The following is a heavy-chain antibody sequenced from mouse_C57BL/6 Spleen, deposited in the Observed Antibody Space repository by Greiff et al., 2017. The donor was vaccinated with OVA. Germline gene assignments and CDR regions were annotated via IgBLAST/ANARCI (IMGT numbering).Heavy chain of an antibody. CDR2: IWSGGST. V-gene: IGHV2-2*01. D-gene: IGHD2-4*01. CDR1: GFSLTSYG. CDR3: ARSHYDYDWFAY. J-gene: IGHJ3*01. Sequence: QVQLKQSGPGLVQPSQSLSITCTVSGFSLTSYGVHWVRQSPGKGLEWLGVIWSGGSTDYNAAFISRLSISKDNSKSQVFFKMNSLQADDTAIYYCARSHYDYDWFAYWGQGTLVTVSA.